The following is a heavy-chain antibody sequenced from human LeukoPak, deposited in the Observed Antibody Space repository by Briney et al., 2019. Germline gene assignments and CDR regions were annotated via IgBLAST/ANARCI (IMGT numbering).Heavy chain of an antibody. J-gene: IGHJ3*02. Sequence: GESLKISCKGSGYSFTSYWIGWVRQMPGKGLEWMGIIYPGDSDTRYNPSFQGQVTISADKPITTAYLQWSSLEASDTAMYYCARGDHYDKAAFDIWGQGTMVTVSS. CDR1: GYSFTSYW. V-gene: IGHV5-51*04. CDR2: IYPGDSDT. CDR3: ARGDHYDKAAFDI. D-gene: IGHD3-9*01.